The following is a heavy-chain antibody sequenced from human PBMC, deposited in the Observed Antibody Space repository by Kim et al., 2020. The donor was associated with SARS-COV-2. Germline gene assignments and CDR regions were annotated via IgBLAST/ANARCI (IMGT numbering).Heavy chain of an antibody. Sequence: GGSLRLSCAASGFTFSSYAMSWVRQAPGKGLEWVSAISGSGGSTYYADSVKGRFTISRDNSKNTLYLQMNSLRAEDTAVYYCANIVGLERRRGIRYFDYWGQGTLVTVSS. CDR1: GFTFSSYA. CDR3: ANIVGLERRRGIRYFDY. V-gene: IGHV3-23*01. D-gene: IGHD1-1*01. CDR2: ISGSGGST. J-gene: IGHJ4*02.